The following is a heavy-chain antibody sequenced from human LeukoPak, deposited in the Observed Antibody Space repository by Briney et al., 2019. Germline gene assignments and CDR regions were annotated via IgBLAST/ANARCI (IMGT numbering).Heavy chain of an antibody. CDR3: AKYYGSGSRKYYYYYYYMDV. CDR1: GSTFSSYW. CDR2: INSDGSST. Sequence: GGSLRLSCAASGSTFSSYWMHWVRQAPGKGLVWVSRINSDGSSTSYADSVKGRFTISRDNAKNTLYLQMNSLRAEDTAVYYCAKYYGSGSRKYYYYYYYMDVWGKGTTVTVSS. D-gene: IGHD3-10*01. V-gene: IGHV3-74*01. J-gene: IGHJ6*03.